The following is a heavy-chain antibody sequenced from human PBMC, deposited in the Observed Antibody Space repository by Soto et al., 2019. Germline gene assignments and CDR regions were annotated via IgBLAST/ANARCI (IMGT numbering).Heavy chain of an antibody. D-gene: IGHD4-17*01. J-gene: IGHJ4*02. CDR2: IGVSGSST. CDR1: GFTFSSYG. V-gene: IGHV3-23*01. CDR3: AKVTVTTLYFDY. Sequence: PGGSLRLSCAASGFTFSSYGMHWVRQAPGKGLEWVSGIGVSGSSTYYADSVKGRFTISRDNSKNTLYLQMNSLRAEDTAVYYCAKVTVTTLYFDYWGQGTLVTVSS.